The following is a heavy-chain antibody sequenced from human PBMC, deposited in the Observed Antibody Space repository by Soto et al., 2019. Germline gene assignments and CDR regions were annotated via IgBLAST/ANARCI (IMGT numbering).Heavy chain of an antibody. V-gene: IGHV1-46*01. D-gene: IGHD6-19*01. CDR2: INPSGGST. J-gene: IGHJ6*02. Sequence: ASVKVSCKASGYTFTSYYMHWVRQAPGQGLEWMGIINPSGGSTSYAQKFQGRVTMTRDTSTSTVYMELSSLRSEDTAVYYCAREAVAGTPYYYYGMDVWGQGTTVTVSS. CDR1: GYTFTSYY. CDR3: AREAVAGTPYYYYGMDV.